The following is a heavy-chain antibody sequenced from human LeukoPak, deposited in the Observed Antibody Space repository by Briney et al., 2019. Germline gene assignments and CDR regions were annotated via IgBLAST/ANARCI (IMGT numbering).Heavy chain of an antibody. CDR1: GGSISSYY. V-gene: IGHV4-59*01. J-gene: IGHJ3*02. D-gene: IGHD3-22*01. Sequence: WETLSLTCTVSGGSISSYYWSWVRQAPGKGLEWVGYTCYSGSTNYNPSLKSRVTISVDTSKNQFSLKLSSVTAADTAVYYCARDLRDYYDSSGSNAFDIWGQATMVTVSS. CDR3: ARDLRDYYDSSGSNAFDI. CDR2: TCYSGST.